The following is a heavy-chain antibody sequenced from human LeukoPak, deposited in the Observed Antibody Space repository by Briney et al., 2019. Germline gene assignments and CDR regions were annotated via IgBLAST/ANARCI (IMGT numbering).Heavy chain of an antibody. CDR2: IYYSGST. J-gene: IGHJ5*02. CDR1: GGSISSYY. Sequence: SETLSLTCTVSGGSISSYYWSWIRQPPGKGLEWIGYIYYSGSTNYNPSLKSRVTISVDTSKNQSSLKLSSVTAADTAVYYCARHVGANYDFWSGYFNWFDPWGQGTLVTVSS. V-gene: IGHV4-59*08. D-gene: IGHD3-3*01. CDR3: ARHVGANYDFWSGYFNWFDP.